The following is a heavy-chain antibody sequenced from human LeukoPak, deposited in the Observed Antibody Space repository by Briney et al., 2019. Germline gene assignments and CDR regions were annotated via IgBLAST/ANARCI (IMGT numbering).Heavy chain of an antibody. CDR2: IWYDGSNK. CDR3: ARVYDFWSGYYGPDY. V-gene: IGHV3-33*01. D-gene: IGHD3-3*01. J-gene: IGHJ4*02. CDR1: GFTFSSYG. Sequence: GRSLRLSCAASGFTFSSYGMHWVRQAPGKGLEWVAVIWYDGSNKYYADSVKGRFTISRDNSKNTLYLQMNSLRAEDTAVYYCARVYDFWSGYYGPDYWGQGTLVTVSS.